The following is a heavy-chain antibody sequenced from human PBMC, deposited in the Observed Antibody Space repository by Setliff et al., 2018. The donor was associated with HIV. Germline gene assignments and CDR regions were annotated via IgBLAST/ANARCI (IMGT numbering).Heavy chain of an antibody. CDR3: ARLGDSGYDFRGYFDY. J-gene: IGHJ4*02. CDR1: GDSISSRSYY. CDR2: VYFTGNS. V-gene: IGHV4-39*01. Sequence: PSETLSLTCTVSGDSISSRSYYWAWIRQPPGKGLEWIASVYFTGNSYYNPSLNSRVTISVDTSRNQFSLKLTSVTAADTAVSFCARLGDSGYDFRGYFDYWGQGKLVTVSS. D-gene: IGHD5-12*01.